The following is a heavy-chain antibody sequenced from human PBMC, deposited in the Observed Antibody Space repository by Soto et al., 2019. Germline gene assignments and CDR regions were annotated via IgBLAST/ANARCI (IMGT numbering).Heavy chain of an antibody. CDR2: MNPNSANT. D-gene: IGHD3-16*01. CDR1: GYTFTSYD. V-gene: IGHV1-8*01. J-gene: IGHJ6*02. Sequence: QVQLVQSGAEVKKPGASVKVSCKASGYTFTSYDINWVRQATGQGLEWMGWMNPNSANTGYAQKFQGRVTMTRSTSIGTAYMERRSLRSEDTAVCYCAGEGGRGMDVWGQGTTVTVSS. CDR3: AGEGGRGMDV.